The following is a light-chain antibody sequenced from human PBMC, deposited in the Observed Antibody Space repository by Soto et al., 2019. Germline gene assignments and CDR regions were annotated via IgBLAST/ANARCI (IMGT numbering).Light chain of an antibody. CDR3: QQFHYWWT. J-gene: IGKJ1*01. CDR2: DAS. CDR1: QNIDNK. Sequence: EIVMMQSPATLSVSPGERATLSCRASQNIDNKLVWYQQKPGQVPRLLIYDASTRATGIPARFSGSGSGTELTLTISSLQSEDFAFYYCQQFHYWWTFGQGTKV. V-gene: IGKV3-15*01.